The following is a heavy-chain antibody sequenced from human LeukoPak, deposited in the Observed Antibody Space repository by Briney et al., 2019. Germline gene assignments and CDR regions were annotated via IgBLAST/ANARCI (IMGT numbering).Heavy chain of an antibody. V-gene: IGHV3-23*01. Sequence: GGSLRLSCAASGFTFSDSAMTWVRRVPGKGLEWVSLISSSGGTTYYADSVKGRFTISRANSKNTLSLQMNSLRVEDTAIYYCAKDIQLSTWGLGTMVTVFS. CDR1: GFTFSDSA. CDR3: AKDIQLST. D-gene: IGHD3-16*02. J-gene: IGHJ3*01. CDR2: ISSSGGTT.